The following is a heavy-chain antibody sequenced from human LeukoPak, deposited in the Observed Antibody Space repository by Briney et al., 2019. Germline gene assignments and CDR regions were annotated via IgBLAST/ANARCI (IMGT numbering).Heavy chain of an antibody. D-gene: IGHD3-16*01. J-gene: IGHJ4*02. CDR1: GGSISISSYY. CDR2: IYYSGST. V-gene: IGHV4-39*07. CDR3: ARADYGYYFDY. Sequence: SETLSLTCTVSGGSISISSYYWGWIRQPPGKGLEWIGTIYYSGSTNYNPSLKSRVTISVDTSKNQFSLKLSSVTAADTAVYYCARADYGYYFDYWGQGTLVTVSS.